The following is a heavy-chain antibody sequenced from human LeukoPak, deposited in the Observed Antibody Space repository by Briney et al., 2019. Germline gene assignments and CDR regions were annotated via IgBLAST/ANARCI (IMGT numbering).Heavy chain of an antibody. CDR2: IYPGDSDT. CDR3: ARASDHYYYDSSGYFDY. CDR1: GYSFSTYW. V-gene: IGHV5-51*01. J-gene: IGHJ4*02. D-gene: IGHD3-22*01. Sequence: GGSLKISCKGSGYSFSTYWIGWVRQKPDKGLEWMGIIYPGDSDTRYSPSFQGQVTISADKSISTAYLQWSSLKASDTAMYYCARASDHYYYDSSGYFDYWGQGTLVTVSS.